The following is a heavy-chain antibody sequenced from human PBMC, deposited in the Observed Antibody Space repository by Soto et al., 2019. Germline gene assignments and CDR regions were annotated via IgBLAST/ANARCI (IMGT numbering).Heavy chain of an antibody. D-gene: IGHD2-8*01. CDR1: RFSFSSYE. Sequence: EVQLLESGGGLVQPGGCLRLCCVASRFSFSSYEMSWVRQAAGKGLEWVSRVSLTGDRTNYAGSVKGRFTVSRDNFKNTLYLEMDSLRPEDTAIYYCARGGGYCTPTSCAIDSWGRGTPVTVSS. CDR3: ARGGGYCTPTSCAIDS. V-gene: IGHV3-23*01. CDR2: VSLTGDRT. J-gene: IGHJ5*01.